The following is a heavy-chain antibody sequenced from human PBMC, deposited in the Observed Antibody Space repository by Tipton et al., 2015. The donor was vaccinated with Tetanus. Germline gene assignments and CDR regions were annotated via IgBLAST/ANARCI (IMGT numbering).Heavy chain of an antibody. CDR1: GGSISSSNW. D-gene: IGHD6-19*01. J-gene: IGHJ4*02. CDR2: IHLSGST. Sequence: TLSLTCAVSGGSISSSNWWSWVRQSPGKGLEWIGEIHLSGSTSYNPSLKSRVSMSVDKSKNQFSLKLNSVTAVDSAIYYCARGPKHWLTAGQVYWGQGTLVTVSS. V-gene: IGHV4-4*02. CDR3: ARGPKHWLTAGQVY.